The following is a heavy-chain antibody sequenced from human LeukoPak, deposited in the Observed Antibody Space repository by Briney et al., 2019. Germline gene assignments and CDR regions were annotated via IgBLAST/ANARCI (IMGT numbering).Heavy chain of an antibody. CDR2: IYYSGST. D-gene: IGHD1-26*01. J-gene: IGHJ6*02. CDR1: GGSISSSSYY. V-gene: IGHV4-39*07. Sequence: SETLSLTCTVSGGSISSSSYYWGWIRQPPGKGLEWIGSIYYSGSTYYNPSLKSRVTISVDTSKNQFSLKLSSVTAADTAVYYCARASGSYFSYYYYGMDVWGQGTTVTVSS. CDR3: ARASGSYFSYYYYGMDV.